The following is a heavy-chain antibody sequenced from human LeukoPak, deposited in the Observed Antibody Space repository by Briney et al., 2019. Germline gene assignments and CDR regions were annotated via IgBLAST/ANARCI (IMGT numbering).Heavy chain of an antibody. Sequence: NPGGSLRLSCAASGFTFSSYSMNWVRQAPGKGLEWVSFIRSSSSYIYYADSVKGRFTISRDNSKNTLYLQMNSLRAEDTAVYYCAKDPRFSYCSSTTCAYAFDIWGQGTMVTVSS. CDR1: GFTFSSYS. CDR3: AKDPRFSYCSSTTCAYAFDI. CDR2: IRSSSSYI. V-gene: IGHV3-21*04. J-gene: IGHJ3*02. D-gene: IGHD2-2*01.